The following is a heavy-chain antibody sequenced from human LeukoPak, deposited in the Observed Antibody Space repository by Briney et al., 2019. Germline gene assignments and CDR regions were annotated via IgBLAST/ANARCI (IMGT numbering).Heavy chain of an antibody. CDR1: GGSFSGYY. V-gene: IGHV4-34*01. J-gene: IGHJ6*03. CDR2: INHSGST. CDR3: KCRHYYYYYMDV. Sequence: SETLSLTCAVYGGSFSGYYWSWIRQPPGKGLEWIGEINHSGSTNYNPSLKSRVTISVDTSKKQFSLKLSSVTAADTAVYYCKCRHYYYYYMDVWGKGTTVTVSS.